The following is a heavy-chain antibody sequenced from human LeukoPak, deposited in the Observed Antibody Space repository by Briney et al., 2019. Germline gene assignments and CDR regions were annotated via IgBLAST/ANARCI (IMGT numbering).Heavy chain of an antibody. D-gene: IGHD2-2*02. CDR1: GFTFSSYS. Sequence: PGGSLRLSCAASGFTFSSYSMNWVRQAPGKGLEWVSYISSSSSTIYYADSVKGRFTISRDNAKNSLYLQMNSLRAEDTAVYYCAKVIPRCAFDYWGQGTLVTVSS. J-gene: IGHJ4*02. V-gene: IGHV3-48*01. CDR2: ISSSSSTI. CDR3: AKVIPRCAFDY.